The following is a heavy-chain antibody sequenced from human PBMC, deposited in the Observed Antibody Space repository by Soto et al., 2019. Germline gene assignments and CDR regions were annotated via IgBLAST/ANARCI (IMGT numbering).Heavy chain of an antibody. V-gene: IGHV4-39*01. CDR3: ARRLGITIFGVVFFGGPHPGWFDP. Sequence: PSETLSLTCTVSGGSISSSSYYWGWIRQPPGKGLEWIGSIYYSGSTYYNPSLKSRVTISVDTSKNQFSLKLSSVTAADTAVYYCARRLGITIFGVVFFGGPHPGWFDPWGQGTLVTVSS. J-gene: IGHJ5*02. D-gene: IGHD3-3*01. CDR1: GGSISSSSYY. CDR2: IYYSGST.